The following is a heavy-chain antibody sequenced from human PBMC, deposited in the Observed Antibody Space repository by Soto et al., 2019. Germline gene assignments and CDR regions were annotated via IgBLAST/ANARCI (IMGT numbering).Heavy chain of an antibody. CDR2: SCRYGREL. D-gene: IGHD1-1*01. J-gene: IGHJ4*02. CDR3: VRGTTAWRGMDY. CDR1: GFTFSTYC. V-gene: IGHV3-74*01. Sequence: EVQLVESGGGFNQPGGSLRLSCAASGFTFSTYCMHWVRHTPGTGLVWVSRSCRYGRELYYADSVKGRFTISRDDAKNTLYLQMDSLRVEDTGIYYCVRGTTAWRGMDYWGQGALVTVSS.